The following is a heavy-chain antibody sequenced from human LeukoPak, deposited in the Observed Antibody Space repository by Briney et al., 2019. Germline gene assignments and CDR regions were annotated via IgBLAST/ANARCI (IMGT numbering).Heavy chain of an antibody. CDR2: ISGSGGSM. J-gene: IGHJ5*02. CDR3: AKGASSGAFDP. CDR1: GFTFSSYS. Sequence: GGSLRLSCAASGFTFSSYSMSWVRQAPGQGLEWVSSISGSGGSMSYTDSVMGRFTISRDNSKNTMYQQMSSLRADDTAVYYCAKGASSGAFDPWGPGTLVTVSS. V-gene: IGHV3-23*01. D-gene: IGHD6-25*01.